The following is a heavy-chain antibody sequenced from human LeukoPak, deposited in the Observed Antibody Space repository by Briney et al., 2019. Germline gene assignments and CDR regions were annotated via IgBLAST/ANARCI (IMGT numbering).Heavy chain of an antibody. Sequence: PSETLSLTCTVSGGSISSYYWSWIRQPPGKGLEWIGYIYYSGSTNYNPSLKSRVTISVDTSKNQFSLKLSSVTAADTAVYYCARGYSSGWYTGGYWGQGTLVTVSS. CDR2: IYYSGST. J-gene: IGHJ4*02. CDR1: GGSISSYY. CDR3: ARGYSSGWYTGGY. D-gene: IGHD6-13*01. V-gene: IGHV4-59*01.